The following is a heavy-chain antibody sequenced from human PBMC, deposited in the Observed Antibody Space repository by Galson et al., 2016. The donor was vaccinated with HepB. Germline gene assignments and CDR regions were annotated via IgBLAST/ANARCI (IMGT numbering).Heavy chain of an antibody. J-gene: IGHJ5*02. D-gene: IGHD5-18*01. CDR2: ISYDGSNK. CDR3: ARDPRQWQRGFNYGFDP. CDR1: GFTFSSYG. Sequence: RLSCAASGFTFSSYGMHWVRQAPGKGLDWVAVISYDGSNKYSADSVEGRFTISRDNSKNKLYLQMNSLRGDDTAIYYCARDPRQWQRGFNYGFDPWGQGTLVTVSS. V-gene: IGHV3-30*03.